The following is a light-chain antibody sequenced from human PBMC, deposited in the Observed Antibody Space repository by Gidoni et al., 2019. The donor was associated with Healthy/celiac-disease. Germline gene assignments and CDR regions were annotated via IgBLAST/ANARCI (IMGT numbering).Light chain of an antibody. V-gene: IGKV1-13*02. CDR3: QQFNSYPPSIT. J-gene: IGKJ5*01. Sequence: AIQLTQSPSSLSVSVGDRVTITCRASQGISSALAWYQQKPGKAPKLLIYDASSLESGVPSRFSGSGSGTDFTLTISSLQPEDFATYYCQQFNSYPPSITLGQETRLEIK. CDR1: QGISSA. CDR2: DAS.